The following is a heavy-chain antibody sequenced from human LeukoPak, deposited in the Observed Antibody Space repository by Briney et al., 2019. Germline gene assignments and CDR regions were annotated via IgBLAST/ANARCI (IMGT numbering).Heavy chain of an antibody. CDR3: ARVWGNRGSDYFDC. Sequence: GGSLRLSCAASGFPFSSYAMHWVRQAPGKGLERVAVISYDGSNKYYADSVKGRFTISRDNSKNTVSPQMNSLRAEDTAVYYCARVWGNRGSDYFDCWGQGTLVTVSS. CDR2: ISYDGSNK. V-gene: IGHV3-30-3*01. D-gene: IGHD3-10*01. J-gene: IGHJ4*02. CDR1: GFPFSSYA.